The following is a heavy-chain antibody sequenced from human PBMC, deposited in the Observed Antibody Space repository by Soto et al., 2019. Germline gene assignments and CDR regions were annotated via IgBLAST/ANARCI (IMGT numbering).Heavy chain of an antibody. CDR1: GFTFSSYG. CDR3: AKEVGLQQLVTYYYGMDV. J-gene: IGHJ6*02. Sequence: QVQLVESGGGVVQPGRSLRLSCAASGFTFSSYGMHWVRQAPGKGLEWVAVISYDGSNKYYADCVKGRFTISRDNSKNTLYLQMNSLRAEDTAVYYCAKEVGLQQLVTYYYGMDVWGQGTTVTVSS. CDR2: ISYDGSNK. V-gene: IGHV3-30*18. D-gene: IGHD6-13*01.